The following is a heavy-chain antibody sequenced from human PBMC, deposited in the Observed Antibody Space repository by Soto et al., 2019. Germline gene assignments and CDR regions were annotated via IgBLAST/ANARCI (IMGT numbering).Heavy chain of an antibody. CDR2: IRGNGGPP. CDR3: VKSRGGNNFDFFD. D-gene: IGHD5-12*01. V-gene: IGHV3-64D*06. J-gene: IGHJ4*02. Sequence: GGSLRLSCSASGFTFSSYAMHWVRQAPGEGLEYVSGIRGNGGPPFYADSVKGRFTISRDNSKNTLYLQMSSLSADDTAVYYCVKSRGGNNFDFFDWGQGALVTVSS. CDR1: GFTFSSYA.